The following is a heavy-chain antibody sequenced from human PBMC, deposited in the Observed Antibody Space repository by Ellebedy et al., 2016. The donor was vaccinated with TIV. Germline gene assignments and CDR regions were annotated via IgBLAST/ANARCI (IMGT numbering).Heavy chain of an antibody. V-gene: IGHV3-33*06. Sequence: GESLKISXAASGFTFSSYGMHWVRQAPGKGLEWVAVIWYDGSNKYYADSVKGRFTISRDNSKNTLYLQMNSLRAEDTAVYYCAKDRPATVGMDVWGQGTTVTVSS. J-gene: IGHJ6*02. D-gene: IGHD4-17*01. CDR2: IWYDGSNK. CDR1: GFTFSSYG. CDR3: AKDRPATVGMDV.